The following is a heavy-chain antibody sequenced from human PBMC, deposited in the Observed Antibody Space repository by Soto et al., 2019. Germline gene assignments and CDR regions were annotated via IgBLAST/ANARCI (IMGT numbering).Heavy chain of an antibody. Sequence: SETLSLTCTVSGGSISSSSYYWGWIRQPPGKGLEWIGSIYYSGSTYYNPSLKSRVTISVDTSKNQFSLKLSSVTAADTAVYYCARLTSSWFPGIDYWGQGTLVTVSS. J-gene: IGHJ4*02. CDR2: IYYSGST. CDR1: GGSISSSSYY. D-gene: IGHD6-13*01. CDR3: ARLTSSWFPGIDY. V-gene: IGHV4-39*01.